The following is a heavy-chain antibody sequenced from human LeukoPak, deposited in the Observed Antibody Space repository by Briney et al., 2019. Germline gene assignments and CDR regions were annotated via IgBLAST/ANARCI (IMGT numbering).Heavy chain of an antibody. CDR3: ARDQRYCSSSSCPWEPFDY. CDR1: GFTFADYA. J-gene: IGHJ4*02. V-gene: IGHV3-20*04. Sequence: GGSLRLSCAASGFTFADYAMHWVRQAPGKGLEWVSLISSGETDTWYADSVKGRFTISRDNAKNSLYLQMNSLRAEDTAVYYCARDQRYCSSSSCPWEPFDYWGQGTLVTVSS. CDR2: ISSGETDT. D-gene: IGHD2-2*01.